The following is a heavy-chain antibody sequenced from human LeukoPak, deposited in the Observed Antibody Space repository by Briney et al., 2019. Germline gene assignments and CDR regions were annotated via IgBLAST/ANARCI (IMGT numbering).Heavy chain of an antibody. V-gene: IGHV1-2*02. CDR1: GYSFTDYY. J-gene: IGHJ4*02. CDR3: ARDIVATISYAYDY. CDR2: INPNSGGT. Sequence: ASVKVSCKTSGYSFTDYYMHWVRQAPGQGLEWMGWINPNSGGTNYAQKFQGRVTMTRDTSISTAYMELSRLRSDDTAVYYCARDIVATISYAYDYWGQGTLVTVSS. D-gene: IGHD5-12*01.